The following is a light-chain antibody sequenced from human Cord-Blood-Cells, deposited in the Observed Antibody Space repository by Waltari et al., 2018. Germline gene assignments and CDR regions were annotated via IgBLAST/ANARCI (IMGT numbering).Light chain of an antibody. CDR1: QSISSY. J-gene: IGKJ1*01. Sequence: DIQMTQSPSSLSASVGDRVTITCRASQSISSYLNWYQQTPGKAPKLLIYAASSLQSGVPSRFSGSGSGTYFTLTISSLQPEDFATYYCQQSYSTPRTFGQGTKVEIK. CDR3: QQSYSTPRT. CDR2: AAS. V-gene: IGKV1-39*01.